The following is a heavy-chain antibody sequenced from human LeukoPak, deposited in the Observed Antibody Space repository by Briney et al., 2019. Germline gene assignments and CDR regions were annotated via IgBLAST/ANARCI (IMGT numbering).Heavy chain of an antibody. CDR3: AKDITRHLVKGYFDY. CDR2: ISWNSGSI. CDR1: GFTFDDYA. V-gene: IGHV3-9*01. D-gene: IGHD6-6*01. Sequence: PGGSLRLSCAASGFTFDDYAMHWVRQAPGKGLEWVSGISWNSGSIGYADYVKGRFTISRDNAKNSLYLQMNSLRAEDTALYYCAKDITRHLVKGYFDYWGQGTLVTVSS. J-gene: IGHJ4*02.